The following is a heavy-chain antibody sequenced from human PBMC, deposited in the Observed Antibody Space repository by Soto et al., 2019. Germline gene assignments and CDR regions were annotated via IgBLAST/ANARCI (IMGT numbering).Heavy chain of an antibody. CDR1: GFTFSSYE. V-gene: IGHV3-48*03. CDR2: ISTSGSTI. CDR3: ARDRFGELVFDY. Sequence: PGGSLRLSCAASGFTFSSYEMNWVRQAPGKGLEWVSNISTSGSTIYYADSVKGRFTISRDNAKNSLYLQMNSLRAEDTAVYYCARDRFGELVFDYWGQGTLVTVSS. J-gene: IGHJ4*02. D-gene: IGHD3-10*01.